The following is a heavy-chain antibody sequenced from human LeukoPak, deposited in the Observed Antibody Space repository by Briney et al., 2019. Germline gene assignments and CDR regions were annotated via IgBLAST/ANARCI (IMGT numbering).Heavy chain of an antibody. D-gene: IGHD1-1*01. CDR1: GCTFSSYA. CDR3: VKLPRAPRPPTNY. J-gene: IGHJ4*02. V-gene: IGHV3-23*01. Sequence: PGGSLRHSCAASGCTFSSYAMSWVRRAPGKGLEWVSAISGSGGSTYYADSVKGRFTISRDNSKNTLYLQMNSLRAEDTAVYYCVKLPRAPRPPTNYWGQGTLVTVSS. CDR2: ISGSGGST.